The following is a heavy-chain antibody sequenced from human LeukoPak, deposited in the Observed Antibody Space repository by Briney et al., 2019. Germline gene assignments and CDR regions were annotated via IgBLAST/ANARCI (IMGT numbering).Heavy chain of an antibody. D-gene: IGHD2-8*01. Sequence: GGSLRLSCAASGFTFSTYAMNWVRQAPGKGLEWVAVISDDGRHNYYADSVRGRFTISRDNSKSTLYLQMNSLRDDDSAAYFCARVYLERLTAGYFDHWGQGTQVTVSP. V-gene: IGHV3-30*04. CDR3: ARVYLERLTAGYFDH. J-gene: IGHJ4*02. CDR1: GFTFSTYA. CDR2: ISDDGRHN.